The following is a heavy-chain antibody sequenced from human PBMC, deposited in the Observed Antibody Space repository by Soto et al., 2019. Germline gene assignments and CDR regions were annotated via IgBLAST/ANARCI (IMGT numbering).Heavy chain of an antibody. Sequence: HSQTLSLTCAISGDSVSSNSAAWNWTRQSPSRGLEWLGRTYYRSKWYNDYAVSVKSRITINPDTSKNQFSLQLNSVTPEDTAVYYCARDANYGSGSYYNSNYYGMDVWGQGTTVTVSS. CDR3: ARDANYGSGSYYNSNYYGMDV. CDR1: GDSVSSNSAA. D-gene: IGHD3-10*01. V-gene: IGHV6-1*01. J-gene: IGHJ6*02. CDR2: TYYRSKWYN.